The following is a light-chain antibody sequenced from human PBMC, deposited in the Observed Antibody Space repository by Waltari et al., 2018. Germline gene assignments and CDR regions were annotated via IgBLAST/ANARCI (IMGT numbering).Light chain of an antibody. J-gene: IGLJ1*01. Sequence: QSALTQPPSASGSPGQSVTISCTGTSSDVGSHDFVSWYQQFPGKAPKLIIWEVSRRPSGVPDRFSGSKSGNTASLTVSGLQAEDEADYYCSSYGGTNNSPYVFGTGTKVTV. V-gene: IGLV2-8*01. CDR2: EVS. CDR1: SSDVGSHDF. CDR3: SSYGGTNNSPYV.